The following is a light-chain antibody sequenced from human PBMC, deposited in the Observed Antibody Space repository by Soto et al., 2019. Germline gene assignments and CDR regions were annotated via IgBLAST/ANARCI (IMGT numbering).Light chain of an antibody. V-gene: IGKV3-11*01. J-gene: IGKJ4*01. Sequence: EIVMTQSPATLSVSPGERATLSCRASQSVSSYLAWYQQKPGQAPRLLIYDASNRATGIPARFSGSGSGTDFTLTISSLEPEDVAVYYCQQRSNWPLTFGGGTKVEIK. CDR3: QQRSNWPLT. CDR1: QSVSSY. CDR2: DAS.